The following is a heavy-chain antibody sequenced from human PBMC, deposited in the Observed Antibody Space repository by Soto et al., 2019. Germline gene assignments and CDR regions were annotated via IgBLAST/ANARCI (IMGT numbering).Heavy chain of an antibody. V-gene: IGHV1-69*13. Sequence: ASVKVSCKASGGTFSSYAISWVRQAPGQGLEWMGGIIPIFGTANYAQKFQRRVTITADESTSTAYMELSSLRSEDTAVYYCARDSPAVAGTSDYYMDVWGKGTTVTVSS. D-gene: IGHD6-19*01. CDR1: GGTFSSYA. J-gene: IGHJ6*03. CDR2: IIPIFGTA. CDR3: ARDSPAVAGTSDYYMDV.